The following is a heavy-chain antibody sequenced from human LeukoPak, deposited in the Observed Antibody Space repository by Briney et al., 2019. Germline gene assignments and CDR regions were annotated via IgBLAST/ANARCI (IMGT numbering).Heavy chain of an antibody. V-gene: IGHV1-24*01. CDR1: GYTLTELS. CDR3: ATRTITMVRGAIDY. J-gene: IGHJ4*02. Sequence: GASVKVSCKVSGYTLTELSMHWVRQAPGKGLEWRGGFDPEDGETIYAQKFQGRVTMTEDTSTDTAYMELSRLRSEDTAVYYCATRTITMVRGAIDYWGQGTLVTVSS. D-gene: IGHD3-10*01. CDR2: FDPEDGET.